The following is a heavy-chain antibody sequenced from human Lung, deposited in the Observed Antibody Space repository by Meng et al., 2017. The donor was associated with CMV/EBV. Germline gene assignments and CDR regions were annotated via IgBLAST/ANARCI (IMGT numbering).Heavy chain of an antibody. CDR2: VNPYNGDG. CDR1: GYTLTTYG. J-gene: IGHJ6*02. D-gene: IGHD4-17*01. CDR3: VRAVHGLEI. Sequence: ASVXVSCKASGYTLTTYGINWVRQAPGQGLEWMGWVNPYNGDGGYAQRFQGRVTVTTATSINKAYLELTSLRSDDTAVYYCVRAVHGLEIWGQGTTVTVSS. V-gene: IGHV1-8*01.